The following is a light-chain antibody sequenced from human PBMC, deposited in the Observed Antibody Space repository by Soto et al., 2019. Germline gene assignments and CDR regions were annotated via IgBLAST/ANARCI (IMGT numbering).Light chain of an antibody. CDR2: NTN. CDR3: VLYMRSGISV. V-gene: IGLV8-61*01. Sequence: QTVVTQEPSISVSPGGTVTLTCGLSSGSVSTSYFPSWYQQTPGQAPRTLIYNTNTRSSGVPDRFSGSILGGKAALTITGAQADDESDYYCVLYMRSGISVFGGGTKLTVL. CDR1: SGSVSTSYF. J-gene: IGLJ2*01.